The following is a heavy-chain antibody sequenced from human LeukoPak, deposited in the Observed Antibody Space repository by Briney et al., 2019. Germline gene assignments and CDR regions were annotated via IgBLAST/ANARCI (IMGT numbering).Heavy chain of an antibody. CDR1: GYSFTGYY. D-gene: IGHD3-16*02. CDR2: INPSSGDT. Sequence: ASVTVSCKASGYSFTGYYMHWVRQAPGQGIEWMGLINPSSGDTNYAQKFQGRVTMTRDTSISTAYMELSSLRSDDTAVYHCARGFLWGSYRLNHWGQGTLVTVSS. J-gene: IGHJ4*02. CDR3: ARGFLWGSYRLNH. V-gene: IGHV1-2*02.